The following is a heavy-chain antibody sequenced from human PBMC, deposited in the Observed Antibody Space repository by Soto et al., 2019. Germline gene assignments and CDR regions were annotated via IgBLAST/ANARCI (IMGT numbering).Heavy chain of an antibody. J-gene: IGHJ4*02. Sequence: PGGSLRLSCAASGFTFSSYAMHWVRQAPGKGLQWLAMTSYDGINTYYADSVKGRFTISRDNSKNMLYLQMNSLRAEDTAVYFCAKDRDYHATTTGYWGQGTLVTVSS. D-gene: IGHD1-1*01. CDR1: GFTFSSYA. CDR2: TSYDGINT. V-gene: IGHV3-30*18. CDR3: AKDRDYHATTTGY.